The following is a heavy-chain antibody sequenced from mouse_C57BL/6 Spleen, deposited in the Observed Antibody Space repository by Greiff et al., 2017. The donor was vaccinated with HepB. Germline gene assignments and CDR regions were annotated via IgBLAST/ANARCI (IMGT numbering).Heavy chain of an antibody. CDR3: AREGYCGRSSAY. D-gene: IGHD1-1*01. V-gene: IGHV1-22*01. CDR2: INPNNGDT. CDR1: GYTFTDYN. J-gene: IGHJ3*01. Sequence: VQLQQSGPELVKPGASVKMSCKASGYTFTDYNMHWVKQSHGKSLEWIGYINPNNGDTSYNQKFKGKATLTVNKSSSTAYMELRSLTSEVSAVYYCAREGYCGRSSAYWGQGTLVTVSA.